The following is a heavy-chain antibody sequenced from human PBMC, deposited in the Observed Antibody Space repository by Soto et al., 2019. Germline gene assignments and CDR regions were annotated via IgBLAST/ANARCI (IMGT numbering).Heavy chain of an antibody. D-gene: IGHD2-2*01. CDR1: GGSISSGDDY. J-gene: IGHJ4*02. Sequence: PSETLSLPCTFSGGSISSGDDYWSWIRQPPGKGLEWIGYIYYSGSTYYNPSLKSRVTISVDTSKNQFSLKLSSVTAADTAVYYCARYQKGPFDYWGQGTLVTVSS. CDR3: ARYQKGPFDY. V-gene: IGHV4-30-4*01. CDR2: IYYSGST.